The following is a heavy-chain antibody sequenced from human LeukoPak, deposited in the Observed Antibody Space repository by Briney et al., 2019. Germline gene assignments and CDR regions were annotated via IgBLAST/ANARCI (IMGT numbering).Heavy chain of an antibody. CDR2: ISYDGSNK. J-gene: IGHJ4*02. Sequence: GGSLRLSCAASGFTFSSYGMHWVRQAPGKGLEWVAVISYDGSNKYYADSVKGRFTISRDNSKNTLYLQMNSLRAEDTAVYYCAKVYDFWSGYYLRAGGGGFDYWGQGTLVTVSS. V-gene: IGHV3-30*18. CDR1: GFTFSSYG. D-gene: IGHD3-3*01. CDR3: AKVYDFWSGYYLRAGGGGFDY.